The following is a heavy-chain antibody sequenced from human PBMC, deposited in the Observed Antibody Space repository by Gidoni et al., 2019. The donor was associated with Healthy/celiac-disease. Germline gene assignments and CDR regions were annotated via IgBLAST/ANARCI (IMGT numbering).Heavy chain of an antibody. CDR2: INHSGST. CDR3: ARGRRMYYDFWSGYADAFDI. Sequence: QVQLQQWGAGLLKTSETLSLTCAVYGGPFSGYYWSWIRQPPGKGLEWIGEINHSGSTNYNPSLTSRVTISVDTSKNQFSLKLSSVTAADTAVYYCARGRRMYYDFWSGYADAFDIWGQGTMVTVSS. D-gene: IGHD3-3*01. CDR1: GGPFSGYY. V-gene: IGHV4-34*01. J-gene: IGHJ3*02.